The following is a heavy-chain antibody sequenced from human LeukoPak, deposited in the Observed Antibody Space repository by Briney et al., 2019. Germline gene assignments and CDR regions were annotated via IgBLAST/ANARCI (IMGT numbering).Heavy chain of an antibody. CDR1: GYTFTGYY. CDR2: INPNSGGP. CDR3: ARDRYSAVAGNFDY. J-gene: IGHJ4*02. V-gene: IGHV1-2*02. D-gene: IGHD6-19*01. Sequence: ASVKVSCKASGYTFTGYYMLLVRQAPGQELEWLRWINPNSGGPNYAQKFQGRVTMTRDTSISTAYMKLSRLRSDDTAVYYCARDRYSAVAGNFDYWGQGTLVTVSS.